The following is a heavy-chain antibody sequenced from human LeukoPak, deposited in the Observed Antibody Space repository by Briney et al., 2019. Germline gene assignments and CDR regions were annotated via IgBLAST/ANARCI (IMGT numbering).Heavy chain of an antibody. D-gene: IGHD5-18*01. CDR1: GGSISSGDYY. CDR3: ARGSGDTAQTVWFDP. CDR2: IYYSGST. J-gene: IGHJ5*02. Sequence: PSETLSLTCTVSGGSISSGDYYWSWIRQPPGKGLEWIGYIYYSGSTYYNPSLKSRVTISVDTSKNQFSLKLSSVTVADTAVYYCARGSGDTAQTVWFDPWGQGTLVTASS. V-gene: IGHV4-30-4*01.